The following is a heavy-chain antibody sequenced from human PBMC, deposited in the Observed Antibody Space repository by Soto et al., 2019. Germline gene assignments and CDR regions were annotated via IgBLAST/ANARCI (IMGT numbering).Heavy chain of an antibody. CDR2: IKRDGTVT. CDR1: GFTFSAFW. Sequence: EVQLVESGGGLVQPGESLRLSCAASGFTFSAFWMTWLRQAPGNGLEWVANIKRDGTVTHYGDSVEGRCTLSRDNAQNSLFLQLNRLRPEDTAMYYCARDLSPPGEFFYDAFDVWGQGTFVTVSS. V-gene: IGHV3-7*03. J-gene: IGHJ3*01. D-gene: IGHD2-21*01. CDR3: ARDLSPPGEFFYDAFDV.